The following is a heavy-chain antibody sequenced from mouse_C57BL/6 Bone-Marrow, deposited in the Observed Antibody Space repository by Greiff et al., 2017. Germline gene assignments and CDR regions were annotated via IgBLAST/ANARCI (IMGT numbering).Heavy chain of an antibody. D-gene: IGHD1-1*01. Sequence: VMLQQPGAELVRPGTSVKLSCKASGYTFTSYTMHWVKQRPGQGLEWIGYINPSSGYTKYNQKFKDKATLTADKSSSTAYMQLSSLTSEDSAVYYCARRNYYYAMDYWGQGTSVTVSS. V-gene: IGHV1-4*01. CDR1: GYTFTSYT. CDR3: ARRNYYYAMDY. CDR2: INPSSGYT. J-gene: IGHJ4*01.